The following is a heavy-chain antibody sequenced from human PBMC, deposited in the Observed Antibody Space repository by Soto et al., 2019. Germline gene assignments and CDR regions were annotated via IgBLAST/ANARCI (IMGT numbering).Heavy chain of an antibody. Sequence: ASVKVSCEASGYTFTGYYIHWVRQAPGQGLEWMGWINPNSGGTNYAQKFQGWVTMTRDTSISTAYMELSRLRSDDTAVYYCATEKVDYYDSSGYYYVSRPADAFDMWGQGTLLTV. V-gene: IGHV1-2*04. CDR2: INPNSGGT. CDR3: ATEKVDYYDSSGYYYVSRPADAFDM. CDR1: GYTFTGYY. J-gene: IGHJ3*02. D-gene: IGHD3-22*01.